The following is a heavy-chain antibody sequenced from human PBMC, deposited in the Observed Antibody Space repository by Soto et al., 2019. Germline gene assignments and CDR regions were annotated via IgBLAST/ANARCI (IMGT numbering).Heavy chain of an antibody. V-gene: IGHV4-39*07. D-gene: IGHD3-3*01. CDR1: GGYISSSSYY. CDR2: IYYSGST. J-gene: IGHJ6*03. Sequence: SETQSLTCPVSGGYISSSSYYWGWIRQPPGKGLEWIGNIYYSGSTYYNPSLKSRVTISVDTSKNQFSLTLSSVTAADTAVYYCARARYYDFWSGYQPYYYYYMDVWGKGTTVTVSS. CDR3: ARARYYDFWSGYQPYYYYYMDV.